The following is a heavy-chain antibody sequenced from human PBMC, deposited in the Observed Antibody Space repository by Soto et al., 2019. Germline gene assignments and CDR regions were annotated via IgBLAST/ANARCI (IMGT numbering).Heavy chain of an antibody. J-gene: IGHJ6*02. CDR3: ARGLESSGWWDYYYYYGMEV. D-gene: IGHD6-19*01. Sequence: ASVKVSCKASGYTFTSYDINWVRQATGQVLEWMGWMNPNSGNTGYAQKFQGRVTMTRNTSISTAYMELSSLRSEDTAVYYCARGLESSGWWDYYYYYGMEVWGQGTTVTVSS. CDR2: MNPNSGNT. CDR1: GYTFTSYD. V-gene: IGHV1-8*01.